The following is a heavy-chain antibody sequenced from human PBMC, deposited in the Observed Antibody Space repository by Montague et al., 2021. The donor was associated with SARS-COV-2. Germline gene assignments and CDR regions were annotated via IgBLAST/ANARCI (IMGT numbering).Heavy chain of an antibody. J-gene: IGHJ4*02. V-gene: IGHV4-59*02. D-gene: IGHD4-17*01. Sequence: SETLSLTCIVSGSSVRSYFWSWIRQPPGKGLEWIGNIYDSGSTNYNPSLKSRVTISVDTSKNQFSLKLSAVTAADMAVYYCARENTVTTFGGPYYIDSWGQGTLVTVSA. CDR2: IYDSGST. CDR1: GSSVRSYF. CDR3: ARENTVTTFGGPYYIDS.